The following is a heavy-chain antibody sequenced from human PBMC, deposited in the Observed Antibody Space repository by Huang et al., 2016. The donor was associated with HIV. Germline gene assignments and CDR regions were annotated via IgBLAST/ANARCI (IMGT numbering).Heavy chain of an antibody. CDR3: ARATYRDFEYSFDF. J-gene: IGHJ4*02. CDR1: GDSITRSMNYS. Sequence: QVQLQESGPGLVKPSQTLSLICSVSGDSITRSMNYSWPWVRQPVGQGLEYVGLIYATGTTYYNPSLKTRVAVSLDTSKNQFSLRLTSMTAADTAVYYCARATYRDFEYSFDFWGQGILVTVSS. D-gene: IGHD2-21*01. V-gene: IGHV4-61*09. CDR2: IYATGTT.